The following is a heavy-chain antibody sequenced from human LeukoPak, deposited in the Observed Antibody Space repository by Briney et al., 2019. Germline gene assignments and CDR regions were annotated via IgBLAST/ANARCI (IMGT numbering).Heavy chain of an antibody. J-gene: IGHJ5*02. Sequence: GESLKISCKGSGYSFNTYWIGWVRQMPGKGLEWMGIIYPGDSDTRYSPSFQGQVTISADKSISTAYLQWSSLKASDTAMYYCARFLITGNWWFDPWGQGTLVTVSS. CDR1: GYSFNTYW. CDR2: IYPGDSDT. D-gene: IGHD1-1*01. CDR3: ARFLITGNWWFDP. V-gene: IGHV5-51*01.